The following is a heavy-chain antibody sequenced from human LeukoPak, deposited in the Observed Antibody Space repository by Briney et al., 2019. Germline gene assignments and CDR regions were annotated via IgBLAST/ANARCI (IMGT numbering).Heavy chain of an antibody. D-gene: IGHD3-22*01. CDR2: IYYSGST. J-gene: IGHJ5*02. CDR3: ARDNYYDSSGYDR. V-gene: IGHV4-59*01. CDR1: GGSISSYY. Sequence: PSETLSLTCNVSGGSISSYYWSWIRQPPGKGLEWIGYIYYSGSTNYNPSLKSRVTISVDTSKNQFSLKLSSVTAADTAVYYCARDNYYDSSGYDRWGQGTLVTVSS.